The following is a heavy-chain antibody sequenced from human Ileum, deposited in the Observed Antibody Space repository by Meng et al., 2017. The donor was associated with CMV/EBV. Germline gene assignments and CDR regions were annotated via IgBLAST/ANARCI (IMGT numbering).Heavy chain of an antibody. D-gene: IGHD1-26*01. CDR1: GFTVSSNY. V-gene: IGHV3-66*02. CDR2: IYRSGST. CDR3: ANRGAGATIDY. Sequence: GESLKISCAASGFTVSSNYMTWVRQAPGKGLEWVSVIYRSGSTYHADSVRGRFSITRDNPKNTLYLQMNSLRAEDTAVYYCANRGAGATIDYWGQGTLVTVSS. J-gene: IGHJ4*02.